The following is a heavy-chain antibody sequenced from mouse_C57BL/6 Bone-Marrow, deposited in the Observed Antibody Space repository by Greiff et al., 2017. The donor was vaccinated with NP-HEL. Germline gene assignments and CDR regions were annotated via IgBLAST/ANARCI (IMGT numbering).Heavy chain of an antibody. CDR1: GFTFSDAW. V-gene: IGHV6-6*01. J-gene: IGHJ1*03. CDR2: IRNKANNHAT. Sequence: EVMLVESGGGLVQPGGSMKLSCAASGFTFSDAWMDWVRQSPEKGLEWVAEIRNKANNHATYYAESVKGRFTISRDDSKSSVYRKMNSIRAEDTGIYYCLITTVVATDFDVWGTGTTVTVSS. CDR3: LITTVVATDFDV. D-gene: IGHD1-1*01.